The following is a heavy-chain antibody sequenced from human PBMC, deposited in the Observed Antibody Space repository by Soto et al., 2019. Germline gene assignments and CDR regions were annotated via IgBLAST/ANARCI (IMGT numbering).Heavy chain of an antibody. CDR2: IYYSGST. Sequence: QVQLQESGPGLVKPSQTLSLTCTVSGGSISSGGYYWSWIRQHPGKGLEWIGYIYYSGSTYYNPSLKSRVIMSVDTSKNQFSLNLSPVTAADTAVYYCASGSVVPATLSDYWGQGTLVTVS. V-gene: IGHV4-31*03. J-gene: IGHJ4*02. CDR1: GGSISSGGYY. CDR3: ASGSVVPATLSDY. D-gene: IGHD2-15*01.